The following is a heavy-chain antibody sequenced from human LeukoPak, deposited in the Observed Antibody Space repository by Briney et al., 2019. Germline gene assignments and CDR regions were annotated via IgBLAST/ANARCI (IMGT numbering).Heavy chain of an antibody. CDR3: ARGPAAGNLLGY. CDR1: GFTFSSYW. J-gene: IGHJ4*02. V-gene: IGHV3-7*01. Sequence: GGSLRLSCAASGFTFSSYWMSWVRQAPGKGLEWVANIKQDGSEKYYVDSMKGRFTISRDNAKNSLFLQMNSLRAEDTAVYYCARGPAAGNLLGYWGQGTLVTVSS. D-gene: IGHD6-19*01. CDR2: IKQDGSEK.